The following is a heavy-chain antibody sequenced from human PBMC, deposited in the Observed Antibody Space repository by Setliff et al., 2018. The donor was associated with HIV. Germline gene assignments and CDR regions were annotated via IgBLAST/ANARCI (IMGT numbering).Heavy chain of an antibody. Sequence: GGSLRLSCAASGFTVSTYYMSWVRQAPGKGLEWVSTIYSDGSTYHADSVNGRFTLSRDISENALYLQIDSLRPEDTAVYYCARSWSGLWAIDNWGQGTLVTVSS. D-gene: IGHD3-3*01. J-gene: IGHJ4*02. V-gene: IGHV3-66*02. CDR3: ARSWSGLWAIDN. CDR2: IYSDGST. CDR1: GFTVSTYY.